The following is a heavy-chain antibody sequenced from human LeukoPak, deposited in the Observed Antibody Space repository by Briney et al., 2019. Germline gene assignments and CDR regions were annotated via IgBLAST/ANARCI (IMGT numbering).Heavy chain of an antibody. CDR1: GFTFSSYA. D-gene: IGHD6-19*01. CDR3: ARGVGETLSGWTLDY. Sequence: GGSLRLSCAASGFTFSSYAMHWVRQAPGKGLEWVAVISYDGSNKSYADSVKGPFTISRDNSKNTLYLQTNSLRTEDTAVYYCARGVGETLSGWTLDYWGHGTLVAVSS. J-gene: IGHJ4*01. V-gene: IGHV3-30*04. CDR2: ISYDGSNK.